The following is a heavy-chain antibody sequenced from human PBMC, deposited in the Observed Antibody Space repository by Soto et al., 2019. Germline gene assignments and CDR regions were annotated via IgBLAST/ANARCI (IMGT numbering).Heavy chain of an antibody. V-gene: IGHV1-69*02. CDR3: ARDLGSNNWFDP. CDR2: IIPILGIA. J-gene: IGHJ5*02. Sequence: QFQLVQSGAEVKKPGSSVKVSCKASGGTFSSYTISWVRQAPGQGLEWMGRIIPILGIANYAQKFQGRVTITADKSTSTAYMELSSLRSEDTAVYYCARDLGSNNWFDPWGQGTLVTVSS. D-gene: IGHD3-10*01. CDR1: GGTFSSYT.